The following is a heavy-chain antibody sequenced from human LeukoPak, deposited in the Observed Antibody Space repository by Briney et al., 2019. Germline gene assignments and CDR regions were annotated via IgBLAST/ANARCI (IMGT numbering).Heavy chain of an antibody. D-gene: IGHD1-26*01. CDR3: AKEEWELTRKGRMGGYFDY. J-gene: IGHJ4*02. Sequence: GGSLRLSCAASGFTFSDYYMSWIRQAPGKGLEWVSYISSSGSTIYYADSVKGRFTISRDNAKNSLYLQMNSLRAEDTAVYYCAKEEWELTRKGRMGGYFDYWGQGTLVTVSS. V-gene: IGHV3-11*01. CDR1: GFTFSDYY. CDR2: ISSSGSTI.